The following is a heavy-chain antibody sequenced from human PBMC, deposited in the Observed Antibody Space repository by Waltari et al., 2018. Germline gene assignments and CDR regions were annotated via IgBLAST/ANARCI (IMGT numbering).Heavy chain of an antibody. D-gene: IGHD6-13*01. V-gene: IGHV4-4*02. CDR1: GGSISSSNW. Sequence: QVQLQESGPGLVKPSGTLSLTCAVSGGSISSSNWWSWVRQPPGKGLEWIGEIYHSGSTNYNPSLKSQVTISVDKSKNQFSLKLSSVTAADTAVYYCARSHSSSWYYFDYWGQGTLVTVSS. CDR2: IYHSGST. CDR3: ARSHSSSWYYFDY. J-gene: IGHJ4*02.